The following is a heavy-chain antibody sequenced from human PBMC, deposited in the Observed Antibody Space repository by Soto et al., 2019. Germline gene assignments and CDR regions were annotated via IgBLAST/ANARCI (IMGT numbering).Heavy chain of an antibody. Sequence: SATLSHTCSVSGRSSTSYHWSCSRQLPEKGLAWMAYPSHTRNTNYNPSFQSRVTISIDTSKNQLSLKMTSMNAADTAVYYCARDMHAGFTRYFDPWGQGTLVTVSS. D-gene: IGHD1-26*01. CDR2: PSHTRNT. CDR1: GRSSTSYH. V-gene: IGHV4-59*01. CDR3: ARDMHAGFTRYFDP. J-gene: IGHJ5*02.